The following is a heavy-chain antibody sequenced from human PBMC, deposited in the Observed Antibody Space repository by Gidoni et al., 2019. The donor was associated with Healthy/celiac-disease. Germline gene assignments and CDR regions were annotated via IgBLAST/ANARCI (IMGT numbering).Heavy chain of an antibody. V-gene: IGHV3-49*04. CDR1: GSTFGDYA. D-gene: IGHD6-6*01. Sequence: EVQLVESGGGLVQPGRSRRLSCTPAGSTFGDYAMRWVRQAPGKGVEWVGVIRSKAYGGRTENAASVKGRFTISRDDSKSIAYLQMNSLKTEDTAVYYCTRDRLAARFFDYWGQGTLVTVSS. CDR2: IRSKAYGGRT. CDR3: TRDRLAARFFDY. J-gene: IGHJ4*02.